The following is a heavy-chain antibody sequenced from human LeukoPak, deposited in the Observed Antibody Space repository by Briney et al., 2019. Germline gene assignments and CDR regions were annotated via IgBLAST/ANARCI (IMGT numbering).Heavy chain of an antibody. D-gene: IGHD6-19*01. CDR1: GGSISSSSYY. Sequence: NPSETLSLTCTVSGGSISSSSYYWGWIRQPPGKGLEWIGSIYYSGSTYYNPSLKSRVTISVDTSKNQFSLKLSSVTAADTAVYYCARDGWQWLVGYYYYMDVWGKGTTVTISS. V-gene: IGHV4-39*07. J-gene: IGHJ6*03. CDR2: IYYSGST. CDR3: ARDGWQWLVGYYYYMDV.